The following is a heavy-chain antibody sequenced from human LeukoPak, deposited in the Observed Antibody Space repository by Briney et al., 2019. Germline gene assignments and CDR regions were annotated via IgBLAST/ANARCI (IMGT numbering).Heavy chain of an antibody. Sequence: PSETLSLTCAVYNGSFSGYYWSWIRQPPGKGLEWIGSIYYSGSTYYNPSLKSRVTISVDTSKNQFSLKLSSVTAADTAVYYCARSSGSLFDYWGQGTLVTVSS. V-gene: IGHV4-34*01. CDR1: NGSFSGYY. D-gene: IGHD1-26*01. CDR2: IYYSGST. J-gene: IGHJ4*02. CDR3: ARSSGSLFDY.